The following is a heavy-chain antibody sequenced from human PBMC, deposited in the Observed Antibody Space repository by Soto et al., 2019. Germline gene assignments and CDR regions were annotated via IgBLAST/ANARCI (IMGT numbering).Heavy chain of an antibody. V-gene: IGHV1-69*02. J-gene: IGHJ4*02. CDR1: GGTFRNYP. Sequence: QVQLVQSGTEVKKPGSSVKVSCKASGGTFRNYPINWVRQAPGQGLEWMGSIFPLTDIPDYAQNFQARRTISADKSTSTAYMELSSLTSDDTAMYFCARGTLFVLNYFESWGQGTLGTVSS. D-gene: IGHD1-1*01. CDR3: ARGTLFVLNYFES. CDR2: IFPLTDIP.